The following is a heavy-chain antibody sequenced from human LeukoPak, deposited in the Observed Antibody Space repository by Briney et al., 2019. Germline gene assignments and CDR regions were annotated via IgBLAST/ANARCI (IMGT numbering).Heavy chain of an antibody. CDR2: IYNTGCT. CDR3: ARANWGRDWYFDL. V-gene: IGHV4-59*08. D-gene: IGHD3-16*01. J-gene: IGHJ2*01. CDR1: GGSISSYF. Sequence: SETLSLTCTVSGGSISSYFWSCIRHPPGKGLEGIGYIYNTGCTNFYPSLKSRVTISIDTSKSQFSLNLSSVTAADTAVYYCARANWGRDWYFDLWGRGTLVTVSS.